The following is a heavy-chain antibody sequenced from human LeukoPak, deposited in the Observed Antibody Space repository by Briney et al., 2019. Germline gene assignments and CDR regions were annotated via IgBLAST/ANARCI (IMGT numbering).Heavy chain of an antibody. CDR3: ARDLSLRHGAVPDTAMVPNDAFDI. CDR2: IYSGGST. Sequence: PGGSLRLSCVVSGFTFSSYHMNWVRQAPGKGLEWVSVIYSGGSTYYADSVKGRFTISRDNSKNTLYLQMNSLRAEDTAVYYCARDLSLRHGAVPDTAMVPNDAFDIWGQGTMVTVSS. D-gene: IGHD5-18*01. V-gene: IGHV3-53*01. CDR1: GFTFSSYH. J-gene: IGHJ3*02.